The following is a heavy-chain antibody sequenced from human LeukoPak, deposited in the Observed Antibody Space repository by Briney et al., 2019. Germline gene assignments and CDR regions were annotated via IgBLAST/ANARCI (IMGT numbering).Heavy chain of an antibody. CDR1: GGSISSSLYY. CDR2: IFYEGST. V-gene: IGHV4-39*01. CDR3: ARRVPAASGGGFDY. J-gene: IGHJ4*02. Sequence: SETLSLTCTVSGGSISSSLYYWGWIRQPPGKGLECIGNIFYEGSTYYNPSLRSRVTISVDTSKNQFSLKLNSVTAADSAVYFCARRVPAASGGGFDYWGQGTLVAVSS. D-gene: IGHD2-2*01.